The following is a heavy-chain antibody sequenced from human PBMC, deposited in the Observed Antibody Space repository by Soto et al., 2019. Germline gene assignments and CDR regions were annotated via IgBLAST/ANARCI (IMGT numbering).Heavy chain of an antibody. D-gene: IGHD2-2*01. V-gene: IGHV3-23*01. CDR3: AKDREDHLLYFDY. CDR1: GFTFSSYA. CDR2: ISGSGGST. Sequence: PGGSLRLACAASGFTFSSYAMSWVRQAPGKGLEWVSAISGSGGSTYYADSVKGRFTISRDNSKNTLYLQMNSLRAEDTAVYYCAKDREDHLLYFDYWGQGTLVTVSS. J-gene: IGHJ4*02.